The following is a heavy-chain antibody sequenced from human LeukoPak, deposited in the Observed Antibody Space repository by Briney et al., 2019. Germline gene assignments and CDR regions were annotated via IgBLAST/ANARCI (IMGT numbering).Heavy chain of an antibody. CDR1: GYTFSSYS. CDR2: IIPIFGTA. D-gene: IGHD3-22*01. V-gene: IGHV1-69*13. J-gene: IGHJ5*02. CDR3: ARISRWLPSRWFDP. Sequence: PVKVSCKGSGYTFSSYSISWVRQAPGQGLEWMGGIIPIFGTANYAQKFQGRVTITADESTSTAYMELSSLRSEDTAVYYCARISRWLPSRWFDPWGQGTLVTVSS.